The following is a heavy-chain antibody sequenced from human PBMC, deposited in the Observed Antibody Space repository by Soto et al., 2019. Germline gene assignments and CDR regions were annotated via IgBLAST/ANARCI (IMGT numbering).Heavy chain of an antibody. Sequence: DSVKVSCKASGYTLTSYAMHWVRQAPGQRLEWMGWINAGNGNTKYSQKFQGRVTITRDTSASTAYMELSSLRSEDTAVYYCASVSGRYRARCFDLSGPAPLLTVS. D-gene: IGHD6-19*01. CDR3: ASVSGRYRARCFDL. CDR2: INAGNGNT. CDR1: GYTLTSYA. V-gene: IGHV1-3*01. J-gene: IGHJ5*02.